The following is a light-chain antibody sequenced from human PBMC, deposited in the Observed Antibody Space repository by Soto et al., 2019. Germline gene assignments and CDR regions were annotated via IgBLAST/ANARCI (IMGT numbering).Light chain of an antibody. V-gene: IGLV2-14*03. CDR1: SSDIGGYNY. Sequence: QSALTQPASVSGSPGQSITISCTGTSSDIGGYNYVSWYQQHPGKAPKLMIYDVNDRPSGVSNRFSGSKSGNTASLTISRLQAEDEADYYCASYASSNTVLFGGGTKLTVL. CDR2: DVN. J-gene: IGLJ2*01. CDR3: ASYASSNTVL.